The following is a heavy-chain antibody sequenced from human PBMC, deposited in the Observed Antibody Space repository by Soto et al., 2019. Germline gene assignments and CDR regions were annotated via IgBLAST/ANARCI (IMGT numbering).Heavy chain of an antibody. CDR2: MNPNSGNT. CDR3: ARTLIGYCSGGSCYPGWFDP. CDR1: GYTFTSYD. V-gene: IGHV1-8*01. Sequence: QVQLVQSGAEVKKPGASVKVSCKASGYTFTSYDINWVRQATGQGLEWMGWMNPNSGNTGYAQKFRXRVTMTRNTSXXTXYXVLSSLRSEDTAVYYCARTLIGYCSGGSCYPGWFDPWGQGTLVTVSS. J-gene: IGHJ5*02. D-gene: IGHD2-15*01.